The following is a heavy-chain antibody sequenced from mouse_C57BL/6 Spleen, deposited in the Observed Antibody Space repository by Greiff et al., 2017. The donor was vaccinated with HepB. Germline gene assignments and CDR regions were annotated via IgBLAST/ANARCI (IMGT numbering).Heavy chain of an antibody. V-gene: IGHV3-6*01. CDR1: GYSITSGYY. Sequence: EVKLVESGPGLVKPSQSLSLTCSVTGYSITSGYYWNWIRQFPGNKLEWMGYISYDGSNNYNPSLKNRISITRDTSKNQFFLKLNSVTTEDTATYYCARPGSSYWYFDVWGTGTTVTVSS. D-gene: IGHD1-1*01. J-gene: IGHJ1*03. CDR3: ARPGSSYWYFDV. CDR2: ISYDGSN.